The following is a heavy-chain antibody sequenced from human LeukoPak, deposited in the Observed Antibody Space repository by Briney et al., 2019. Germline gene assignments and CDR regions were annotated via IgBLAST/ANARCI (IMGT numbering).Heavy chain of an antibody. CDR1: GGSISSSSYY. V-gene: IGHV4-39*01. D-gene: IGHD1-7*01. Sequence: SETLSLTCTVSGGSISSSSYYWGWIRQPPGKGLEWIGCIYYSGSTYYNPSLKSRVTISVDTSRNQFSLKLSSLTPAETAVYYCASGGTAVDYWGQGTLVTVSS. CDR2: IYYSGST. J-gene: IGHJ4*02. CDR3: ASGGTAVDY.